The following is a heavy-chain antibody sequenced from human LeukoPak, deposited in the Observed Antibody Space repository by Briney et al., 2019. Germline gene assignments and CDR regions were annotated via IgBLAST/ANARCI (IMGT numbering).Heavy chain of an antibody. CDR1: GFTLSSYT. J-gene: IGHJ4*02. CDR2: FSGSGGST. CDR3: ATGEGQHLVGFGAL. V-gene: IGHV3-23*01. D-gene: IGHD6-13*01. Sequence: GVSLRLSCAASGFTLSSYTMSWLRQATGKGLDWVSSFSGSGGSTYYADSVKGRFNIPRDNYRNTLFLQMNRLGVDDAAIFYCATGEGQHLVGFGALWGQGTLVTVSS.